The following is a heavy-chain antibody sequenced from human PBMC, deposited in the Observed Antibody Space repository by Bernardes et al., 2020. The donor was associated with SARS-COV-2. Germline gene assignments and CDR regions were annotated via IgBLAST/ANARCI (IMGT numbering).Heavy chain of an antibody. CDR1: GYTLTELS. Sequence: ASVKVSCKVSGYTLTELSMHWVRQAPGKGLEWMGGFDPEDGETIYAQKFQGRVTMTEDTSTDTAYMELSSLRSEDTAVYYCATSCPYSSGCRRNWFDPWGQGALVTVSS. J-gene: IGHJ5*02. D-gene: IGHD6-19*01. CDR3: ATSCPYSSGCRRNWFDP. V-gene: IGHV1-24*01. CDR2: FDPEDGET.